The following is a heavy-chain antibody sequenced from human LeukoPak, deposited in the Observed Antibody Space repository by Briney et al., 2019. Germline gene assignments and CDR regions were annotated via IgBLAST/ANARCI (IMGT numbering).Heavy chain of an antibody. V-gene: IGHV3-33*01. CDR1: GFTFSSYG. J-gene: IGHJ4*02. Sequence: GRSLRLSCAASGFTFSSYGMHWVRQAPGKGLEWVAVIWYDGSNKYYADSVKGRFTISRDNSKNTLYLQMNSLRAEDTAVYYCARAGYDSSGYYPPWYFDYWGQGTLATVSS. CDR3: ARAGYDSSGYYPPWYFDY. CDR2: IWYDGSNK. D-gene: IGHD3-22*01.